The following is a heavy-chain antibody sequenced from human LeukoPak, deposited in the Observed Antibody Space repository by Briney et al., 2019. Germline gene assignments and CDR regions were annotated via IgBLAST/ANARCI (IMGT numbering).Heavy chain of an antibody. D-gene: IGHD2-15*01. CDR2: INPNSGGT. CDR1: GYTFTGYY. Sequence: ASVKVSCKASGYTFTGYYMHWVRQAPGQGLEWMGWINPNSGGTNYAQKFQGRVTITADESTNTAYMELSSLRSEDTAVYYCARDENSGGYYFDYWGQGTLVTASS. CDR3: ARDENSGGYYFDY. V-gene: IGHV1-2*02. J-gene: IGHJ4*02.